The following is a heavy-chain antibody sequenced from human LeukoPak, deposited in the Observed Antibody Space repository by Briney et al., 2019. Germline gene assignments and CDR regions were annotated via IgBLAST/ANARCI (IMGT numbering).Heavy chain of an antibody. CDR3: ARGGRNYYDFWSGYYYYGMDV. CDR2: ISDIGSI. CDR1: GGSISSYY. D-gene: IGHD3-3*01. J-gene: IGHJ6*02. Sequence: NPSETLSLTCTVSGGSISSYYWSWIRQPPGKGLEWIAYISDIGSINYNPSLKSRVTISVDTSKNQFSLKLSSVTAADTAVYYCARGGRNYYDFWSGYYYYGMDVWGQGTTVTVSS. V-gene: IGHV4-59*12.